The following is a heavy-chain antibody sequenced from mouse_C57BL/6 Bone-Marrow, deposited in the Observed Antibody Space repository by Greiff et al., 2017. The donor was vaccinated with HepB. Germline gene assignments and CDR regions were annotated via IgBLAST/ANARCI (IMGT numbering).Heavy chain of an antibody. Sequence: EVQLQQSGPELVKPGASVKISCKASGYTFTDYYMNWVKQSHGKSLEWIGDINPNNGGTSYNQKFKGKATLTVDKSSSTAYMELRSLTSEDSAVYYCARVGKRDAMDYWGQGTSVTVSS. D-gene: IGHD1-1*01. CDR2: INPNNGGT. CDR3: ARVGKRDAMDY. V-gene: IGHV1-26*01. J-gene: IGHJ4*01. CDR1: GYTFTDYY.